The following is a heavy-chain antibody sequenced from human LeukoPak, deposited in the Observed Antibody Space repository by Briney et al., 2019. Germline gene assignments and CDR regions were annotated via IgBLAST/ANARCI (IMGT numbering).Heavy chain of an antibody. J-gene: IGHJ4*02. CDR3: ALTGSRSVYYFDY. V-gene: IGHV1-69*01. CDR2: IIPIFGTA. Sequence: ASVKVSCKASGGTFSSYAISWVRQAPGQGLEWMGGIIPIFGTANYAQKFQGRVTITADESTSTAYMELSSLRSEDTAVYYCALTGSRSVYYFDYWGQGTLVTVSS. CDR1: GGTFSSYA. D-gene: IGHD3-10*01.